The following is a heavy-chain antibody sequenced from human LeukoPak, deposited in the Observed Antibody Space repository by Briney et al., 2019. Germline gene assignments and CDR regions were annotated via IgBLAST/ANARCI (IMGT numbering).Heavy chain of an antibody. CDR3: ARDCSGGRCFFV. CDR1: GFTFSSYG. V-gene: IGHV3-33*01. J-gene: IGHJ6*02. CDR2: IWYDGSNK. D-gene: IGHD2-15*01. Sequence: GGSLRLSCAASGFTFSSYGMHWVRQAPGKGLEWVAVIWYDGSNKYYADSVKGRFTISRDNSKNTLYLQINSLRAEDTAVYYCARDCSGGRCFFVWGQGTTVTVSS.